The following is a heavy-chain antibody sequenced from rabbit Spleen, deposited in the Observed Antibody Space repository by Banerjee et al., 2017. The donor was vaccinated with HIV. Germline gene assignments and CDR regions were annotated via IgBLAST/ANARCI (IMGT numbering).Heavy chain of an antibody. J-gene: IGHJ6*01. CDR3: ARDTSTSFSTYGMDL. Sequence: QEQLEESGGGLVKPEGSLTLTCKASGFSFASGYDMCWVRQAPGKGLEWVACAYAGSSGSTYSATWAKGRFTVSKTSSTTVTLQMTSLTAADTATYFCARDTSTSFSTYGMDLWGPGTLVTVS. D-gene: IGHD1-1*01. V-gene: IGHV1S45*01. CDR2: AYAGSSGST. CDR1: GFSFASGYD.